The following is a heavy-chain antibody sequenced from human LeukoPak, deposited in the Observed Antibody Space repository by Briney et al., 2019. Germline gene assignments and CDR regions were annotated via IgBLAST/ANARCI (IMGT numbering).Heavy chain of an antibody. J-gene: IGHJ4*02. V-gene: IGHV3-74*01. Sequence: PGGSLRLSCAASGFTFSSYWMHWVRQVPGKGLLGVARINEHGSITDYADSVKDRFTVSRDNAWNTLYLQMNSLRAEDTAVYYCARDVAGSGSLWGQGTLITVSS. CDR1: GFTFSSYW. CDR2: INEHGSIT. D-gene: IGHD3-10*01. CDR3: ARDVAGSGSL.